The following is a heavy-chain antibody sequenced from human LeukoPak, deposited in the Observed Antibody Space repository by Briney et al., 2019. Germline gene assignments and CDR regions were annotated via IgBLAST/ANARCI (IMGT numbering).Heavy chain of an antibody. CDR1: GFTYTDYW. V-gene: IGHV3-74*01. D-gene: IGHD5-18*01. Sequence: AGGSLRLSCVEPGFTYTDYWMHWFRHAPGKGPVWVSRINPDGTIIDYADSVKGRFSISRDNAKNLLYLQMNGLRADDTAVYYCAKDLSWNTADRWGQGILVTVSS. J-gene: IGHJ5*02. CDR3: AKDLSWNTADR. CDR2: INPDGTII.